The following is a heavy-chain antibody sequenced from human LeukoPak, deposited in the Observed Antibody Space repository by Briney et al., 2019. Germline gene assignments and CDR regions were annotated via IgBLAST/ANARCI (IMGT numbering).Heavy chain of an antibody. V-gene: IGHV3-23*01. D-gene: IGHD3-3*01. CDR1: GFTFSSYA. CDR3: AKDRVTYYDFWSGFYFDY. CDR2: ISGSGGST. Sequence: GGSLRLSCAASGFTFSSYAVSWVRQAPGKGLEWVSAISGSGGSTYYADSVKGRFTISRDNSKNTLYLQMNSLRAEDSAVYYCAKDRVTYYDFWSGFYFDYWGQGTLVTVSS. J-gene: IGHJ4*02.